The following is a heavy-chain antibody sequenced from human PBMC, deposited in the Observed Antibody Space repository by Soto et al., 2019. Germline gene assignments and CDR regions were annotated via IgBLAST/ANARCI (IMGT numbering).Heavy chain of an antibody. Sequence: HPGGSLRLSCAASGITLSSYAMSWVRQAPGKGPEWVSGISASGGSTSYADSVKGRFTISRDNSKNTLYLQMNSLRADDTAVYHCAKGQNSGTYRFYFDYWGQGALVTVSS. CDR2: ISASGGST. CDR1: GITLSSYA. V-gene: IGHV3-23*01. J-gene: IGHJ4*02. D-gene: IGHD1-26*01. CDR3: AKGQNSGTYRFYFDY.